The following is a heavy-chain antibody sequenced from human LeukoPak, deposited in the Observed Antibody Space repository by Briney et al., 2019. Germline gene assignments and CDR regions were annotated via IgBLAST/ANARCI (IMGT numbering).Heavy chain of an antibody. CDR2: IVVGSGNT. Sequence: TSVKVSCKASGSTFTSSAMQWVRQARGQRLEWIGWIVVGSGNTNYAQKFQERVTITRDMSTSTAYMGLSSLRSEDTAVYYCAADQYSSRLQLYYWGQGTLVTVSS. D-gene: IGHD6-19*01. CDR1: GSTFTSSA. CDR3: AADQYSSRLQLYY. V-gene: IGHV1-58*02. J-gene: IGHJ4*02.